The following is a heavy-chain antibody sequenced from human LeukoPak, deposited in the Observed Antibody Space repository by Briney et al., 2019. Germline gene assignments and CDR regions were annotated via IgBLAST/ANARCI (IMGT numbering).Heavy chain of an antibody. J-gene: IGHJ6*02. V-gene: IGHV1-2*04. CDR2: INPNSGGT. Sequence: ASVKVSCKASGYTFTGYYMHWVRQAPGQGLEWMGWINPNSGGTNYAQKFQGWATMTRDTSISTAYMELSRLRSDDTAVYYCARAPIVGATSVYYYGMDVWGQGTTVTVSS. CDR1: GYTFTGYY. CDR3: ARAPIVGATSVYYYGMDV. D-gene: IGHD1-26*01.